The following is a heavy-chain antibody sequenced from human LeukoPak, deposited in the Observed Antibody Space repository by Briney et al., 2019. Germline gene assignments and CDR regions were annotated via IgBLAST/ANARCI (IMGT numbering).Heavy chain of an antibody. J-gene: IGHJ4*02. V-gene: IGHV1-69*04. Sequence: SVKVSCKASGGTFSSYAISWVRQAPGQGLEWMGRIIPILGIANYAQKFQGRVTITADKSTSTAYMELSSLRSEDTAVYYCATYRLRYNWSDGVDYWGQGTLVTVSS. CDR3: ATYRLRYNWSDGVDY. D-gene: IGHD1-1*01. CDR1: GGTFSSYA. CDR2: IIPILGIA.